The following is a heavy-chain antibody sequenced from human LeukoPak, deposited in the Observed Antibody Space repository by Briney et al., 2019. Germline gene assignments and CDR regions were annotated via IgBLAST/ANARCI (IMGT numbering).Heavy chain of an antibody. V-gene: IGHV1-46*01. CDR2: INPSGGST. J-gene: IGHJ6*02. Sequence: ASVKVSCKASGYTFTSYYMHWVRQAPGQGLEWMGIINPSGGSTSYAQKFQGRVTMTRDTSTSTVYMELSSLRSEDTAVYYCARAVGAGYYCYYGMDVWGQGTTVTVSS. CDR3: ARAVGAGYYCYYGMDV. CDR1: GYTFTSYY. D-gene: IGHD1-26*01.